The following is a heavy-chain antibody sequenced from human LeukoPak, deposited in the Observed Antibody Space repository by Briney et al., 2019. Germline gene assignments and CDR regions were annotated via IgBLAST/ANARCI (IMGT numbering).Heavy chain of an antibody. D-gene: IGHD2-2*01. J-gene: IGHJ5*02. CDR1: GGSISSYY. CDR3: ARADCSSTSCYFALVWLDP. CDR2: IYYSGST. V-gene: IGHV4-59*01. Sequence: SETLSLTCTVSGGSISSYYWSWIRQPPGKGLEWIGYIYYSGSTNYNPSLKSRVTISVDTSKNQFSLKLSSVTAADTAVYYCARADCSSTSCYFALVWLDPWGQGTLVTVSS.